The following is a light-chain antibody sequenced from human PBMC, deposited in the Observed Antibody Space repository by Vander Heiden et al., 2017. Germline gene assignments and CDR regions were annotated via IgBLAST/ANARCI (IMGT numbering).Light chain of an antibody. Sequence: DIQMTQSPSTLSASVGDRVTITCRASQSISSWLAWYQQKPGKAPKLLFYKASSLEFTLTISSLQPDDFATYYCQQYNSYPWTFGQGTKVEIK. CDR2: KAS. CDR3: QQYNSYPWT. J-gene: IGKJ1*01. V-gene: IGKV1-5*03. CDR1: QSISSW.